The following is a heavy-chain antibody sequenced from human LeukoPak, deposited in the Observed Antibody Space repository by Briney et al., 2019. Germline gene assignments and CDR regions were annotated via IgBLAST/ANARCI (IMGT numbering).Heavy chain of an antibody. CDR1: GGSISTYY. CDR2: IYYSGST. V-gene: IGHV4-59*01. J-gene: IGHJ3*01. Sequence: SETLSLTCTVSGGSISTYYWSWLRQPPGKGLEWIGYIYYSGSTKYNPSLKSRVTISVDTSKNQFSLKLSSVTAADTAVYYCSRVEILYAFVFWGQGKMFTV. CDR3: SRVEILYAFVF.